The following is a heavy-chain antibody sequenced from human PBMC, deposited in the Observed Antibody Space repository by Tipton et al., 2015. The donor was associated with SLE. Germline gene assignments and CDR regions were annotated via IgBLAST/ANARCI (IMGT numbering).Heavy chain of an antibody. V-gene: IGHV4-34*01. J-gene: IGHJ5*02. CDR2: INHRGST. D-gene: IGHD1-26*01. CDR3: ARETRVDATFSKYNRFDT. CDR1: GGSISSSSSYY. Sequence: TLSLTCAVYGGSISSSSSYYWAWIRQPPGKGVEWIGEINHRGSTNYNPSLKSRVTISVDTSKNQFSLKLRSVTAADTALYYCARETRVDATFSKYNRFDTWGQGVLVSVSS.